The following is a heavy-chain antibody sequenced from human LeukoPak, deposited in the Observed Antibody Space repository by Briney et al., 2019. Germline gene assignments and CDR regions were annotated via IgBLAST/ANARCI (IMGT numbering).Heavy chain of an antibody. J-gene: IGHJ4*02. V-gene: IGHV4-34*01. Sequence: PSETLSLTCAVYGGSFSGYYWSWIRQPPGKGLEWIGEINHSGSTNYNPSLKSRVTISVDTSKNQFSLKPSSVTAADTAVYYCARGRRVAYAKTYYFDYWGQGTLVTVSS. CDR2: INHSGST. D-gene: IGHD2-8*02. CDR3: ARGRRVAYAKTYYFDY. CDR1: GGSFSGYY.